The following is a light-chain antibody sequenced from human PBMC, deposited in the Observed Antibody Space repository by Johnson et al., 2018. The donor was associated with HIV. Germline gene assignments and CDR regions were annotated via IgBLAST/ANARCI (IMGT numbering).Light chain of an antibody. CDR1: SSNIGNNY. J-gene: IGLJ1*01. CDR2: DNN. Sequence: QSMLTQPPSVSAAPGQKVTISCSGSSSNIGNNYVSWYQQLPGTAPKLLIYDNNKRPSGIPDRFSGSKSGTSATLGITGLQTGDEADYYCGTWDSSLLYVFVTWTKVTVL. V-gene: IGLV1-51*01. CDR3: GTWDSSLLYV.